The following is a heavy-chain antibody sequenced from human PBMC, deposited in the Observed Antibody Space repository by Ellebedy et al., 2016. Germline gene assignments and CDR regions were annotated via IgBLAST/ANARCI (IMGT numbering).Heavy chain of an antibody. J-gene: IGHJ4*02. CDR1: GFNFTKVW. CDR2: IKSQAGGGTI. CDR3: TTGDYYEY. V-gene: IGHV3-15*07. Sequence: GESLKISCEASGFNFTKVWMNWVRQTPGKGLEWVGRIKSQAGGGTIDYAALVKDRFTLSRDESKNMLFLQLNTLRPEDTGVYYCTTGDYYEYWGQGTLVTVSS.